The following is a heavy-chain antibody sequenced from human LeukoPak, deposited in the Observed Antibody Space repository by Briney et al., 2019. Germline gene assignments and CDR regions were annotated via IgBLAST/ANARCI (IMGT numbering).Heavy chain of an antibody. Sequence: GGSLRLSCAASGFTFSSYAMSWVRQAPGKGLEWVSAISGSGGSTYYADSVKGRFTISRDNSKNTLYLQMNSLRPEDTAIYYCAKSTRGYSYHYYFDYWGQGTLVTVSS. V-gene: IGHV3-23*01. CDR2: ISGSGGST. J-gene: IGHJ4*02. CDR3: AKSTRGYSYHYYFDY. CDR1: GFTFSSYA. D-gene: IGHD5-18*01.